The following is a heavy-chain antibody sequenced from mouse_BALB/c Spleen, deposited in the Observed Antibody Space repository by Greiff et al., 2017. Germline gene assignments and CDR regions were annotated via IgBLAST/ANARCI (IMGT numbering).Heavy chain of an antibody. CDR3: ARGLRQGYAMDY. J-gene: IGHJ4*01. CDR1: GYTFTSYW. V-gene: IGHV1-87*01. Sequence: LVESGAELARPGASVKLSCKASGYTFTSYWMQWVKQRPGQGLEWIGAIYPGDGDTRYTQKFKGKATLTADKSSSTAYMQLSSLASEDSAVYYCARGLRQGYAMDYWGQGTSDTVSS. CDR2: IYPGDGDT. D-gene: IGHD3-2*01.